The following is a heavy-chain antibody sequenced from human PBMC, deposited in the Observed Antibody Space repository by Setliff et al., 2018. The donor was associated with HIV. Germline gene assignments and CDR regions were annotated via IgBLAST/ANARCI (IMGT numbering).Heavy chain of an antibody. D-gene: IGHD4-4*01. J-gene: IGHJ6*02. CDR1: GYTFTTYG. Sequence: ASVKVSCKASGYTFTTYGVNWVRQAPGQGLEWMGWMNPNSGNTGYAQKFQGRVTMTRNTSISTAYMELSSLRSEDTAIYYCARDSGDDYSDYYYYGMDVWGQGTTVTVSS. CDR2: MNPNSGNT. V-gene: IGHV1-8*01. CDR3: ARDSGDDYSDYYYYGMDV.